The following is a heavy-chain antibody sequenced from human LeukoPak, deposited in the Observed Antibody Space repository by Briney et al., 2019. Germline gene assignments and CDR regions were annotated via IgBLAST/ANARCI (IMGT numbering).Heavy chain of an antibody. D-gene: IGHD6-19*01. CDR3: ARELAGYYFDY. J-gene: IGHJ4*02. Sequence: SETLSLTCTVSGGSISSYYWSWIRQPPGKGLEWIGYIYYSGSTNYDPSLKSRVTISLDTPKNQFSLKLRSVTAADTAVYYCARELAGYYFDYWGQGTLVTVSS. V-gene: IGHV4-59*01. CDR1: GGSISSYY. CDR2: IYYSGST.